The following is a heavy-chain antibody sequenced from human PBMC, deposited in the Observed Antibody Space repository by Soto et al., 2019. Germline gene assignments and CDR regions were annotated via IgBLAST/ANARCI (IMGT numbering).Heavy chain of an antibody. D-gene: IGHD6-19*01. CDR2: IYYSGST. CDR3: ARSWGSGWSWFDP. Sequence: QLQLQESGPGLVKPSETLSLTCTVSGGSISSSSYYWGWIRQPPGKGLEWIGSIYYSGSTYYNPPLKSRVTLSVDTSRNQFSLKLSSVTAADTAVYYWARSWGSGWSWFDPWGQGTLVTVSS. CDR1: GGSISSSSYY. J-gene: IGHJ5*02. V-gene: IGHV4-39*01.